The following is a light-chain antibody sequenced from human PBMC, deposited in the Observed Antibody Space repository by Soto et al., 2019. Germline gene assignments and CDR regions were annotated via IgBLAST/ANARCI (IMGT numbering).Light chain of an antibody. J-gene: IGKJ4*01. CDR2: GAS. V-gene: IGKV3-15*01. Sequence: EIVMTQSPATLSVSPGDRATLSCRASQSVSSNLAWYQQKPGQAPRLLIYGASTRATGIPARFSGSGSGTEFTLTTSSLQSEDVAVYYCQQYNNWPPLTFGGGTKVEIK. CDR1: QSVSSN. CDR3: QQYNNWPPLT.